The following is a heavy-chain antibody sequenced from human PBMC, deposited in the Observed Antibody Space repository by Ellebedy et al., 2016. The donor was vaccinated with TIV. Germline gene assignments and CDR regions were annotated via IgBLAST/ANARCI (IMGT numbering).Heavy chain of an antibody. V-gene: IGHV4-31*03. Sequence: MPSETLSLTCTVSGGSISSGGYYWSWIRQHPGKGLEWIGYIYYSGSTYYNPSLKSRVTISVDTSKNQFSLKLSSVTAADTAVYYCAQGQWGSFDYWGQGTLVTVSS. CDR2: IYYSGST. CDR3: AQGQWGSFDY. J-gene: IGHJ4*02. CDR1: GGSISSGGYY. D-gene: IGHD6-19*01.